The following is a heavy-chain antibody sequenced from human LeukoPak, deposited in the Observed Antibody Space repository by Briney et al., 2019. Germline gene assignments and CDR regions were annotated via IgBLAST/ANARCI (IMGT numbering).Heavy chain of an antibody. CDR1: GYTFNGYY. CDR2: INPNSGST. V-gene: IGHV1-2*02. CDR3: TKDQTKGYCSGTSCYQNWFDP. Sequence: ASVKVSCKASGYTFNGYYIHWVRQAPGQGREWMGWINPNSGSTNYAQKFQGRVTMTRDTSISTDYMELSRLRSDDTAVYYCTKDQTKGYCSGTSCYQNWFDPWGQGTLVTVSS. J-gene: IGHJ5*02. D-gene: IGHD2-2*01.